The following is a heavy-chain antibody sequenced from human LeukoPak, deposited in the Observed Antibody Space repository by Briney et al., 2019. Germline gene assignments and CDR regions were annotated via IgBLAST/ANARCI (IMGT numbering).Heavy chain of an antibody. Sequence: GGSLRLSCAASGFTFSSYSMNWVRQAPGKGLEWVSSISSSSIYIYYADSVKGRFTISRDNAKNSLYLQMNSLRGEDTAVYYCARVGSGWSADYWGQGTLVTVSS. J-gene: IGHJ4*02. V-gene: IGHV3-21*01. CDR1: GFTFSSYS. D-gene: IGHD6-19*01. CDR2: ISSSSIYI. CDR3: ARVGSGWSADY.